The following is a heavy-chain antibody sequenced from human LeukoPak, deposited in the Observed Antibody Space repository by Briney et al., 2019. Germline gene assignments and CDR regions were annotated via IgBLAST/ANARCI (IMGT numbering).Heavy chain of an antibody. CDR2: INPSGGST. CDR1: GGTFSSYA. Sequence: GASVKVSCKASGGTFSSYAISWVRQAPGQGLEWMGIINPSGGSTSYAQKFQGRVTMTRDTSTSTVYMELSSLRSEDTAVYYCARAYGVIFDYWGQGTLVTVSS. J-gene: IGHJ4*02. D-gene: IGHD4/OR15-4a*01. CDR3: ARAYGVIFDY. V-gene: IGHV1-46*01.